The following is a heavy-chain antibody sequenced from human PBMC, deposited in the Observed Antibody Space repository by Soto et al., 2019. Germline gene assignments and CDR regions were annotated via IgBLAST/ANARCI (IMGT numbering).Heavy chain of an antibody. D-gene: IGHD2-2*02. CDR2: IYYSGRT. CDR1: GGSISSYY. Sequence: QVQLQESGPGLVMPSETLSLTCTVSGGSISSYYWSWIRQPPGKGLEWIGYIYYSGRTNYNPSLKSRVTISVDTSKNQFSLKLSSVTAADTAVYYCARGYCSSTICYIWDNWFDPWGQGTLVTVSS. J-gene: IGHJ5*02. V-gene: IGHV4-59*01. CDR3: ARGYCSSTICYIWDNWFDP.